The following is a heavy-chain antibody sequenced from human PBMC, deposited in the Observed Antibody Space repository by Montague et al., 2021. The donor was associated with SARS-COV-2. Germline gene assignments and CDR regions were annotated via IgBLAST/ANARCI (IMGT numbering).Heavy chain of an antibody. CDR1: GDSVSSHSAA. V-gene: IGHV6-1*01. CDR2: TYYRSKWYN. J-gene: IGHJ6*02. CDR3: ARDTRIQLWFDRDYYYGMDV. D-gene: IGHD5-18*01. Sequence: CAISGDSVSSHSAAWNWIRQSPSRGLEWPGRTYYRSKWYNDYAVSVKSRITINPDTSKNQFSLQLNSVTPEDTAVYYCARDTRIQLWFDRDYYYGMDVWGQGTTVTVSS.